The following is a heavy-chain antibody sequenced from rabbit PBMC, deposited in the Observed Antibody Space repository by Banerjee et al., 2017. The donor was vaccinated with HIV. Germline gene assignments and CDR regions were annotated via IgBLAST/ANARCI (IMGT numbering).Heavy chain of an antibody. D-gene: IGHD2-1*01. CDR1: GFDFSSNV. CDR3: ARDGGAPAGL. V-gene: IGHV1S47*01. CDR2: IDNGDGST. J-gene: IGHJ4*01. Sequence: QEQLVESGGGLVQPGGSLKLSCKASGFDFSSNVMCWVRQAPGKRPEWIACIDNGDGSTYYANWVNGRFTISRSTSLNTVTLQMTSLTAADTATYFCARDGGAPAGLWGPGTLVTVS.